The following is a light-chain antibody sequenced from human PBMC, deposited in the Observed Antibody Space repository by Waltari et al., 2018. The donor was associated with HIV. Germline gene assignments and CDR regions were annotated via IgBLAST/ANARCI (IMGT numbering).Light chain of an antibody. CDR3: QTWGTGIRV. V-gene: IGLV4-69*01. Sequence: QVVLTQSPSASASLGASVKLTCTLSSGHSNYAIAWHQLQPGKGPRYLMKLNSDGSHTKGGGIPVRFSGSSSGAGRYRTISSLQSEDEADYYCQTWGTGIRVFGGGTKLTVL. CDR1: SGHSNYA. J-gene: IGLJ3*02. CDR2: LNSDGSH.